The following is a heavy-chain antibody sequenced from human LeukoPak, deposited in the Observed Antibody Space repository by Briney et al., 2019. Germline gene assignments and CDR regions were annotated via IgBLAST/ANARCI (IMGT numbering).Heavy chain of an antibody. Sequence: GGSLRLSCAASGFTFSTYWMHWVRQAPGKGLVWVSRINTDGSTTHYADSVKGRFTISRDNAKNTVYLQMNSLRAEDTAVYYCAKDHGFLEWLLPEMIDYWGQGTLVTVSS. V-gene: IGHV3-74*01. D-gene: IGHD3-3*01. CDR2: INTDGSTT. J-gene: IGHJ4*02. CDR1: GFTFSTYW. CDR3: AKDHGFLEWLLPEMIDY.